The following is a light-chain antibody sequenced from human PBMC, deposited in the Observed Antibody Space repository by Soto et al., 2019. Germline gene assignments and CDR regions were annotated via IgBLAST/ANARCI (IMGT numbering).Light chain of an antibody. V-gene: IGKV3-20*01. Sequence: EIVLAQSPVTLCLSPVERTTLSCRASQSVSSKLAWYQQKPGQAPKLLISGASSMATGIPDRFSGSGSGTDFTLTISRLEHEDFAMYFCQQCGGSPITFGQGTRLEIK. CDR1: QSVSSK. CDR2: GAS. CDR3: QQCGGSPIT. J-gene: IGKJ5*01.